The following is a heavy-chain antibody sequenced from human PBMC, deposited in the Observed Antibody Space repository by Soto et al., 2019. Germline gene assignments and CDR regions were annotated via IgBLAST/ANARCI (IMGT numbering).Heavy chain of an antibody. D-gene: IGHD4-17*01. CDR3: ARGTGTTVSWFDP. CDR1: GGSFSGYY. Sequence: SETLSLTCAVYGGSFSGYYWSWIRQPPGKGLEWIGEINHSGSTNYNPSLKSRVTISVDTSKNQFSLKLSSVTAADTAVYYCARGTGTTVSWFDPWGQGTLVTVSS. J-gene: IGHJ5*02. V-gene: IGHV4-34*01. CDR2: INHSGST.